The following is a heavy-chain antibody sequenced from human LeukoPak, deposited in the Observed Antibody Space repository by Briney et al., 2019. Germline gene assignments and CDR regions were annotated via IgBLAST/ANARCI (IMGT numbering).Heavy chain of an antibody. CDR3: ARTSYHDSSGYLYAMDV. D-gene: IGHD3-22*01. CDR1: GNDFSSNW. CDR2: IYPGDSDT. Sequence: GASLEISWKGSGNDFSSNWIGWVRQLPGKGLDWMGIIYPGDSDTEYSPSFQGQVTISADKSINTAYLQWSSLKASDTAMYYCARTSYHDSSGYLYAMDVWGQGTAVSVSS. J-gene: IGHJ6*02. V-gene: IGHV5-51*01.